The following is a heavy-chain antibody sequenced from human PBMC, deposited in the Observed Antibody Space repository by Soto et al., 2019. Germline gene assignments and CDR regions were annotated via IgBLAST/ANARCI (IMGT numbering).Heavy chain of an antibody. Sequence: PGGSLRLSCSASGFTFSSYAMSWVRQAPGKGLEWVSAISGSGGSTYYADSVKGRFTISRDNSKNTLYLQMNSLRAEDTAVYYCAKDRSLRLEVFDYWGQGTLVTVSS. CDR1: GFTFSSYA. CDR3: AKDRSLRLEVFDY. V-gene: IGHV3-23*01. J-gene: IGHJ4*02. CDR2: ISGSGGST. D-gene: IGHD4-17*01.